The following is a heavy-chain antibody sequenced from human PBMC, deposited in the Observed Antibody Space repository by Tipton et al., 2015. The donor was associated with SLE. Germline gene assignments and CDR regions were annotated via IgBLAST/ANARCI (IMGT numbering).Heavy chain of an antibody. D-gene: IGHD6-19*01. CDR1: GGSFSGYY. Sequence: TLSHTCAVYGGSFSGYYWSWIRQPPGKGLEWIGEINHSGSTNYNPSLKSRVTISVDTSKNQFSLKLSSVTAADTAVYYCASRGRMIAVAVRHAFDIWGQGTMVTVSS. J-gene: IGHJ3*02. V-gene: IGHV4-34*01. CDR2: INHSGST. CDR3: ASRGRMIAVAVRHAFDI.